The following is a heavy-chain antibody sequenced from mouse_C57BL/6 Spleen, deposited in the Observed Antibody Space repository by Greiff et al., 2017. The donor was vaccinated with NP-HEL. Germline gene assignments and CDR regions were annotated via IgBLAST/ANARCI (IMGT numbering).Heavy chain of an antibody. CDR2: ISDGGSYT. CDR1: GFTFSSYA. CDR3: ARDRDGNYVKFAY. D-gene: IGHD2-1*01. Sequence: DVHLVESGGGLVKPGGSLKLSCAASGFTFSSYAMSWVRQTPEKRLEWVATISDGGSYTYYPDNVKGRFTISRDNAKNNLYLQMSHLKSEDTAMYYCARDRDGNYVKFAYWGQGTLVTVSA. J-gene: IGHJ3*01. V-gene: IGHV5-4*01.